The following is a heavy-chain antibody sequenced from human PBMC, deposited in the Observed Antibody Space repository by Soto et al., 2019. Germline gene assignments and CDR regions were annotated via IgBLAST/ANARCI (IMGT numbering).Heavy chain of an antibody. V-gene: IGHV6-1*01. CDR1: GESVSSNSAG. CDR3: ARGEQYSGRIFDY. D-gene: IGHD1-26*01. Sequence: PSQTLSLTCAITGESVSSNSAGWSWVRQSPSGGLEWLGRTYYRSKWYYEYAVSVRGRITINPDTSKNQYSLQLNSVTPEDTAVYFCARGEQYSGRIFDYWGQGTLVTVSS. CDR2: TYYRSKWYY. J-gene: IGHJ4*01.